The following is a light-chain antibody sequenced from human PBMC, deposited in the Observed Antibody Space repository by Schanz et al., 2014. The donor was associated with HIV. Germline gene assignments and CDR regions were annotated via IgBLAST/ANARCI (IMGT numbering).Light chain of an antibody. Sequence: EIVLTQSPATLSLSPGERATLSCRASQSVASYLAWYQQKPGQPPRLLIYSASTRATGIPARFSGGGSGTEFTLTISSLQSEDFAIYYCQQYDNWPPFTFGPGTRVD. J-gene: IGKJ3*01. CDR2: SAS. CDR3: QQYDNWPPFT. V-gene: IGKV3-15*01. CDR1: QSVASY.